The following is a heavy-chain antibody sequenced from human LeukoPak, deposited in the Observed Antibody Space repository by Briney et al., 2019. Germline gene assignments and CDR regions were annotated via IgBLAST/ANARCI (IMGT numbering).Heavy chain of an antibody. J-gene: IGHJ4*02. D-gene: IGHD2-2*02. Sequence: ASVKVSCKASGGTFSSYAISWVRQAPGQGLEWMGGILPIFGTANYAQKFQGRVTITADESTSTAYMELSSLRSEDTAVYYCARDGQYCSSTSCYTEGYFDYWGQGTLVTVSS. CDR3: ARDGQYCSSTSCYTEGYFDY. V-gene: IGHV1-69*13. CDR1: GGTFSSYA. CDR2: ILPIFGTA.